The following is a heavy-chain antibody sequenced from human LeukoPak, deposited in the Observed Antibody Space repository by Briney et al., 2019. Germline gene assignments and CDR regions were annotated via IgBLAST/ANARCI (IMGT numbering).Heavy chain of an antibody. V-gene: IGHV4-61*01. CDR3: AREGSGVYYYGMDV. CDR2: IYYSGST. CDR1: GGSVSSGSYY. J-gene: IGHJ6*02. Sequence: PSETLPLTCTVSGGSVSSGSYYWSWIRQPPGKGLEWIGYIYYSGSTNYNPSLKSRVTISVDTSKNQFSLKLSSVTAADTAVYYCAREGSGVYYYGMDVWGQGTTVTVSS.